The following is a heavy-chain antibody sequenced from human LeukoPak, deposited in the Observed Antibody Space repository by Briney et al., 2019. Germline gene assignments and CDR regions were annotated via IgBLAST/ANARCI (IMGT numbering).Heavy chain of an antibody. J-gene: IGHJ4*02. Sequence: PGGSLRLSCAASGFTFSSYAMSWVRQAPGKGLEWVSAISGSGGSTYYADSVKGRFTISRDNSKNTLYLQMNSLRAEDTAVYYCAKAQGRVVITTRLDYWGQGTLVTVSS. CDR1: GFTFSSYA. D-gene: IGHD3-22*01. V-gene: IGHV3-23*01. CDR2: ISGSGGST. CDR3: AKAQGRVVITTRLDY.